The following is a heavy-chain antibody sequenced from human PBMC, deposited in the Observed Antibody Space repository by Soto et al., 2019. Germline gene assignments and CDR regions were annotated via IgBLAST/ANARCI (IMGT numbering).Heavy chain of an antibody. V-gene: IGHV3-23*01. J-gene: IGHJ6*02. D-gene: IGHD3-22*01. CDR3: AKDFLSDSSGYTYYYYGMDV. CDR2: ISGSGGST. Sequence: GGSLRLSCAASGFTFSSYAMSWVRQAPGKGLEWVSAISGSGGSTYYADSVKGRFTISRDNSKNTLYLQMNSLRAEDTAVYYCAKDFLSDSSGYTYYYYGMDVWGQGTTVTVSS. CDR1: GFTFSSYA.